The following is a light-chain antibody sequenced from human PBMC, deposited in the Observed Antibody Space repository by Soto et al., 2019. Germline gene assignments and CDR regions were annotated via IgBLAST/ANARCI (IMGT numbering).Light chain of an antibody. CDR2: DAS. J-gene: IGKJ1*01. Sequence: DIQMTQSPSTLSASVRDRVTITCRASQSISSWLAWYQQKPGKAPKLLIYDASSLESGVPSRFSGSGSGTEFTPTISSLQPDDFASYYCHQYNSYWTFGQGTKVEIK. CDR3: HQYNSYWT. CDR1: QSISSW. V-gene: IGKV1-5*01.